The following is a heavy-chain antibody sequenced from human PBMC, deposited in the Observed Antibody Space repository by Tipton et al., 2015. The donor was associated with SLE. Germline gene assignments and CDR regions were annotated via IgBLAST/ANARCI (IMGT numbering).Heavy chain of an antibody. V-gene: IGHV4-34*01. CDR2: ISHSGST. CDR1: GGSFSTYY. CDR3: ARALFTSYDFWSGNKGYFDY. D-gene: IGHD3-3*01. Sequence: TLSLTCAVYGGSFSTYYWSWIRQPPGKGLEWIGEISHSGSTNYSPSLKSRVTISVDTSKNQFSLKLSSVTAADTAVYYCARALFTSYDFWSGNKGYFDYWGQGTLATVSS. J-gene: IGHJ4*02.